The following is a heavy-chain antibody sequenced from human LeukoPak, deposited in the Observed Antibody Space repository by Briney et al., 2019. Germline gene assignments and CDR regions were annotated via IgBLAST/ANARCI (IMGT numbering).Heavy chain of an antibody. CDR3: ATSYNWGYRYFDY. V-gene: IGHV4-39*01. D-gene: IGHD1-1*01. Sequence: SETLSLTCTVSGGSISSSSYYWGWIRQPPGKGLEWIGSIYYSGSTYYNPSLKSRVTISVDTSKNQFSLKLSSVTAADTAVYYCATSYNWGYRYFDYWGQGTLVTVSS. CDR2: IYYSGST. J-gene: IGHJ4*02. CDR1: GGSISSSSYY.